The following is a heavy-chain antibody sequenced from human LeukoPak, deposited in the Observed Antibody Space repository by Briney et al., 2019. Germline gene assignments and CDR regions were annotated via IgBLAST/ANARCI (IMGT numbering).Heavy chain of an antibody. CDR2: ICTGGST. V-gene: IGHV3-66*02. CDR1: GFSVSSNY. CDR3: ARDKLGSGYSSDFDY. D-gene: IGHD6-19*01. J-gene: IGHJ4*02. Sequence: AGGSLRLSCAASGFSVSSNYMNWVRQAPGKGLEWVSAICTGGSTYYADSVKGRFTISRDNFKNTLYLQMNSLRAEDTAVYYCARDKLGSGYSSDFDYWGQGTLVTVSS.